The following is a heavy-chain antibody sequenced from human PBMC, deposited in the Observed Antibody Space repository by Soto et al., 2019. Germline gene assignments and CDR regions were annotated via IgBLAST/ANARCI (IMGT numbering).Heavy chain of an antibody. D-gene: IGHD6-6*01. CDR3: ARSVGSSSNRFVYYYYMDV. Sequence: LSLTCTVSGGPISSYYWSWIRQPPGKGLEWIGYIYYSGSTNYNPSLKSRVTISVDTSKNQFSLKLSSVTAADTAVYYCARSVGSSSNRFVYYYYMDVWGKGTTVTVSS. J-gene: IGHJ6*03. CDR2: IYYSGST. V-gene: IGHV4-59*08. CDR1: GGPISSYY.